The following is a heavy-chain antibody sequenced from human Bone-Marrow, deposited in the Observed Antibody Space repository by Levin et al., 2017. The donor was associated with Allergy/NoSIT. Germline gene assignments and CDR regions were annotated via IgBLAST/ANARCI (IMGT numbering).Heavy chain of an antibody. CDR2: IYYTGST. D-gene: IGHD2-15*01. J-gene: IGHJ6*02. CDR1: GGSIRSYH. V-gene: IGHV4-59*01. Sequence: SQTLSLPCIVSGGSIRSYHWSWLRQPPGKGLEWIGYIYYTGSTDYNPSLRSRVTISIDTSKSQFSLTLNSVTAADTAVYYCARDRVVASSGTYYYYGMAVWGRGTTVTVSS. CDR3: ARDRVVASSGTYYYYGMAV.